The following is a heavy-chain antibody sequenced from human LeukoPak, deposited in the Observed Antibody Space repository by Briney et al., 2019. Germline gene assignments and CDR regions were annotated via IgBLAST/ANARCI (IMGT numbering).Heavy chain of an antibody. V-gene: IGHV4-59*12. CDR3: ARDTYYYGSGSYSIFDY. D-gene: IGHD3-10*01. Sequence: SETLSLTCTVSGGSISSYYWSWIRQSPGKGLECIGYIHYTGSTNYNPSLKSRVTISVETSKNQFSLKLSSVTAADTAVYYCARDTYYYGSGSYSIFDYWGQGTLVTVSS. CDR2: IHYTGST. J-gene: IGHJ4*02. CDR1: GGSISSYY.